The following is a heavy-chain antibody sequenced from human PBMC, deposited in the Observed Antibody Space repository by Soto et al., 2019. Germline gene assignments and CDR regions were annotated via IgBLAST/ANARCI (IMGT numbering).Heavy chain of an antibody. CDR3: AKAHLASSGWSYFDY. CDR1: GFTFSSYG. CDR2: ISYDGSNK. J-gene: IGHJ4*02. V-gene: IGHV3-30*18. Sequence: QVQLVESGGGVVQPGRSLRLSCAASGFTFSSYGMHWVRQAPGKGLEWVAVISYDGSNKYYADSVKGRFTISRDNSKNTRYLQMKSLRAEDTAVYYCAKAHLASSGWSYFDYWGQGTLVTVSS. D-gene: IGHD6-19*01.